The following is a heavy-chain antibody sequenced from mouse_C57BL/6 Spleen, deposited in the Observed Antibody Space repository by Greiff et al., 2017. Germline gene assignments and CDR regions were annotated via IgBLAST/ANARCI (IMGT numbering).Heavy chain of an antibody. CDR2: IDPENGDT. Sequence: EVQLQQSGAELVKPGASVKLSCTASGFTFKDYYMHWVKQRPEQGLEWIGWIDPENGDTEYAPKFQGKATITADTSSNTAYLQLSSLTSEDTAVXYCTGNYAMDYWGQGTSVTVSS. J-gene: IGHJ4*01. CDR3: TGNYAMDY. CDR1: GFTFKDYY. V-gene: IGHV14-4*01.